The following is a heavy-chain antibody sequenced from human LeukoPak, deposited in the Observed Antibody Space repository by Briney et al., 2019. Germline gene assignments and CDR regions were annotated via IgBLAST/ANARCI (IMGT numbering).Heavy chain of an antibody. CDR1: GFTFSSYA. Sequence: PGGSLRLSCAASGFTFSSYAMSWIRQAPGKGLEWVSAISGSGGSTYYADSVKGRFTISRDNSKNTLYLQMNSLRAEDTAVYYCAKGEYYYDSSGYYYERHAFDIWGQGTMVTVSS. D-gene: IGHD3-22*01. V-gene: IGHV3-23*01. J-gene: IGHJ3*02. CDR2: ISGSGGST. CDR3: AKGEYYYDSSGYYYERHAFDI.